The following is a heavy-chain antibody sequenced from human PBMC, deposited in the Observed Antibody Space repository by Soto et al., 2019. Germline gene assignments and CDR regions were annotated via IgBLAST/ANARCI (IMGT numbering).Heavy chain of an antibody. J-gene: IGHJ6*02. Sequence: QVQLVQSGAEVKKPGSSVKVSCKASGGTFSSYAISWVRQAPGQGLEWMGGIIPIFGTANYAQKFQGRVTITADESMSIAYMGLRSLRSEDTAVDYWARGLRGIGRKSGEPAARSWQLWPSYYYYGMDVWGQGTTVTVYS. D-gene: IGHD2-2*01. CDR3: ARGLRGIGRKSGEPAARSWQLWPSYYYYGMDV. CDR1: GGTFSSYA. CDR2: IIPIFGTA. V-gene: IGHV1-69*01.